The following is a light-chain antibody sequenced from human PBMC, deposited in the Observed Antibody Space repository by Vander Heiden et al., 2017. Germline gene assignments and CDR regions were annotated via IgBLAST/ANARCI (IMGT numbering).Light chain of an antibody. Sequence: SSDLTQPPSVSVSPGQTAKITCSGDVLAGHNAYWYQQKPGQAPLLLIYSDTKRPSGIPERFSGSISGTIVTLTISDVQAEDEADYYCQSADSSGTYSVVFGGGTQLTVL. CDR2: SDT. J-gene: IGLJ2*01. CDR1: VLAGHN. V-gene: IGLV3-25*03. CDR3: QSADSSGTYSVV.